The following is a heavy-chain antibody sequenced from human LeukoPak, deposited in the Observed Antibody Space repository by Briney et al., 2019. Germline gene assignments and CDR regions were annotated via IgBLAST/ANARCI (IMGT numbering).Heavy chain of an antibody. D-gene: IGHD6-13*01. Sequence: GGSLRLSCAASGFTVSNNYMSWVRQAPGKGLEWVSSISSSSTYIYYTDSVKGRFTISRDNAKNSLFLQMNSLRAEDTAVYYCTRDNGEGAAAYWGQGTLVTVSS. V-gene: IGHV3-21*01. CDR1: GFTVSNNY. CDR2: ISSSSTYI. CDR3: TRDNGEGAAAY. J-gene: IGHJ4*02.